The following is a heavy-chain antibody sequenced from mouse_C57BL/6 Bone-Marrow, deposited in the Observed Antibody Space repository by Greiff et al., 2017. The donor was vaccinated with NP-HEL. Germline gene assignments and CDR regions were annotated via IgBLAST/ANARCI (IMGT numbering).Heavy chain of an antibody. V-gene: IGHV1-81*01. CDR3: ARRVSFDY. CDR1: GYTFTSYG. Sequence: QVQLQQSGAELARPGASVKLSCKASGYTFTSYGISWVKQRTGQGLEWIGEIYPRSGNTYYNEKFKGKATLTADKSSSTAYMELRSLTSEDSAVYFCARRVSFDYWGQAPLSQSPQ. J-gene: IGHJ2*01. CDR2: IYPRSGNT.